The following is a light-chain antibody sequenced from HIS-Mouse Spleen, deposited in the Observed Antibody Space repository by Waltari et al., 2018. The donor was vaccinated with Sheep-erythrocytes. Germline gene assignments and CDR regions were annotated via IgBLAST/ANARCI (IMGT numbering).Light chain of an antibody. V-gene: IGLV1-47*01. CDR1: SPNIRRHY. Sequence: QSVLTQPPSASGTPGQRVTISCSGRSPNIRRHYVYCYQQLPGTAPKLLIYRNNQRPSGVPDRFSGSKSGTSASLAISGLRSEDEADYYCAAWDDSLSGNWVFGGGTKLTVL. CDR2: RNN. J-gene: IGLJ3*02. CDR3: AAWDDSLSGNWV.